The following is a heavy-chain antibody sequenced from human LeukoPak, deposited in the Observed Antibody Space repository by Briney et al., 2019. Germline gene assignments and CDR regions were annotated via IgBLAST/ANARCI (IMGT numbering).Heavy chain of an antibody. D-gene: IGHD3-10*02. CDR2: IKQDGSEK. CDR3: ARGGVECSALDI. Sequence: GGSLRLSCAASGFTFTYYWMNWVRHAPGKGLEWVANIKQDGSEKYYVESVKGRCTISRDNAENTLYLHMNTQRAEETALYYGARGGVECSALDIWGRGTMVTVSS. CDR1: GFTFTYYW. J-gene: IGHJ3*02. V-gene: IGHV3-7*01.